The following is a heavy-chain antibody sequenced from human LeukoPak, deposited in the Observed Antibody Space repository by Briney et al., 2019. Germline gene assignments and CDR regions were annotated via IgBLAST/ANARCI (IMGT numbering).Heavy chain of an antibody. Sequence: ASVKVSCKASGYTFTSYYMHWVRQAPGQGLGWMGWINPNSGGTNYAQKFQGRVTMTRDTSISTAYMELSRLRSDDTAVYYCARGGEWLRLFYFDYWGQGTLVTVSS. D-gene: IGHD5-12*01. J-gene: IGHJ4*02. CDR3: ARGGEWLRLFYFDY. CDR2: INPNSGGT. V-gene: IGHV1-2*02. CDR1: GYTFTSYY.